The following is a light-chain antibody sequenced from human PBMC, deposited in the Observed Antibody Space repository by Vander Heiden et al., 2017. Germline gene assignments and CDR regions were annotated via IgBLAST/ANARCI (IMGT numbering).Light chain of an antibody. CDR2: DDT. J-gene: IGLJ2*01. V-gene: IGLV3-21*02. CDR1: NLESKS. Sequence: SYVLTQPPSVPVAPGQTARITCGGNNLESKSVHWYQRKAGQAPELVVYDDTDRPSGIPERFSGSNSGNTATLTISRVEAGDEADYYCQVWDSNSDHHVVFGGGTKLTVL. CDR3: QVWDSNSDHHVV.